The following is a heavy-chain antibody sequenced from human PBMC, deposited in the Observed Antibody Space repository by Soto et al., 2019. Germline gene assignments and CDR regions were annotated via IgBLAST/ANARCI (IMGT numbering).Heavy chain of an antibody. J-gene: IGHJ3*02. CDR1: GFTFSSYA. D-gene: IGHD3-10*01. CDR3: AKVSSSPPFGGWSDAFDI. V-gene: IGHV3-23*01. Sequence: EVPLLESGGGLVQPGGSLRLSCAASGFTFSSYAMSWVRQAPGKGLEWVSAISGSGGSTYYADSVKGRFTISRDNSKNTLYLQMNSLRAEDTAVYYCAKVSSSPPFGGWSDAFDIWGQGTMVTVSS. CDR2: ISGSGGST.